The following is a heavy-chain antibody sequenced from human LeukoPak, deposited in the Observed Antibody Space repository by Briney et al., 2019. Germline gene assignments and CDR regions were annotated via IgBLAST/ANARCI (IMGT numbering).Heavy chain of an antibody. CDR1: GFTFSSYS. D-gene: IGHD6-19*01. CDR2: ISSSSSYI. V-gene: IGHV3-21*01. J-gene: IGHJ4*02. Sequence: PGGSLRLSCAASGFTFSSYSMNWVRQAPGQGLEWVSSISSSSSYIYYADSVKGRFTISRDNAKNSLYPQMNSLRAEDTAVYYCAREGAVAGQSSPFDYWGQGTLVTVSS. CDR3: AREGAVAGQSSPFDY.